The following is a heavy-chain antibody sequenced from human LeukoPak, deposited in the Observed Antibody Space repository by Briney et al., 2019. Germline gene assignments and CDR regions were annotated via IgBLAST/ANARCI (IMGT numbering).Heavy chain of an antibody. D-gene: IGHD3-10*01. CDR1: GFTFSSFS. CDR3: ARAPYYYYDSGSGTRVTGNPDY. J-gene: IGHJ4*02. Sequence: GGSLRLSCVASGFTFSSFSMNWVRQAPGKGLEWVSSISSSNIYKYYSDSVKGRFTISRDNAKNSLYLQMNSLRADDTAVYYCARAPYYYYDSGSGTRVTGNPDYWGQGTLVTVSS. CDR2: ISSSNIYK. V-gene: IGHV3-21*01.